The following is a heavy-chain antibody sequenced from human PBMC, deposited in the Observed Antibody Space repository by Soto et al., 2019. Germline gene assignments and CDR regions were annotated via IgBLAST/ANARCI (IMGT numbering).Heavy chain of an antibody. CDR3: ATVYSSSVRIKIFGVVTAAGWFDP. J-gene: IGHJ5*02. D-gene: IGHD3-3*01. Sequence: ASVKFSCKVSGNTLTDLSIHWVRQAPEKGLEWMGGFDPEDGETIYAQKFQGRVTMTEDTSTDTAYMELSSLRSEDTAVYYCATVYSSSVRIKIFGVVTAAGWFDPWGQGNLVTVS. V-gene: IGHV1-24*01. CDR2: FDPEDGET. CDR1: GNTLTDLS.